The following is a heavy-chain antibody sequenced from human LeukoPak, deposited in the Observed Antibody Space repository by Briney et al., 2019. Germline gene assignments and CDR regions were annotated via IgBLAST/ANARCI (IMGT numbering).Heavy chain of an antibody. CDR2: ISAYNGNT. Sequence: ASVKVSCKASGYTFTSYGISRVRQAPGEGLEWMGWISAYNGNTNYAQKLQGRVTMTTDTSTSTAYMELRSLRSDDTAVYYCARDRGVPRRFDYWGQGTLVTVSS. J-gene: IGHJ4*02. CDR3: ARDRGVPRRFDY. D-gene: IGHD3-10*01. CDR1: GYTFTSYG. V-gene: IGHV1-18*01.